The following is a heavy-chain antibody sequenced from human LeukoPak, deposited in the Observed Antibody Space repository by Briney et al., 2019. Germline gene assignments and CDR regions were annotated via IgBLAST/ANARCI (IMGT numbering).Heavy chain of an antibody. CDR3: AREGPRGNSQFDY. V-gene: IGHV4-34*01. J-gene: IGHJ4*02. CDR2: INHSGST. Sequence: SETLSLTCAVYGGSFSGYYWSWIRQPPGKGLEWIGEINHSGSTNYNPSLKSRVTISVDTSKNQFSLKLSSVTAADTAVYYCAREGPRGNSQFDYWGQGTLSPSPQ. D-gene: IGHD2/OR15-2a*01. CDR1: GGSFSGYY.